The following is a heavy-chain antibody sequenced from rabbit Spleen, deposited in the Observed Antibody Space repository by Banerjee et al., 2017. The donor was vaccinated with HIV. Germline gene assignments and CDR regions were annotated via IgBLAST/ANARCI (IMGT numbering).Heavy chain of an antibody. Sequence: QEQLEESGGDLVKPEGSLTLTCTASGFSFSNSYWICWVRQAPGKGLEWIACIYGGSSGSPYYASWAKGRFTITRSTSLNTVTLQLNSLTAADTATYFCARDLVGVIGWNFYLWGQGTLVTVS. CDR3: ARDLVGVIGWNFYL. D-gene: IGHD1-1*01. V-gene: IGHV1S45*01. CDR2: IYGGSSGSP. CDR1: GFSFSNSYW. J-gene: IGHJ4*01.